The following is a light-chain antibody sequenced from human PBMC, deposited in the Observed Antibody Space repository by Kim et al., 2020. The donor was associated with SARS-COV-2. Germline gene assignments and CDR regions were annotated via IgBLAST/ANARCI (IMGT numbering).Light chain of an antibody. Sequence: EKVMTQSPATLSVSPGERATLSCRASQSVSGNLAWYQQKPGEAPRLLIFGASTRATGIPARFSGSGSGTEFALTISSLQSEDFAVYYCQQYNNWPPTFGQGTKVDIK. J-gene: IGKJ1*01. CDR2: GAS. CDR1: QSVSGN. CDR3: QQYNNWPPT. V-gene: IGKV3-15*01.